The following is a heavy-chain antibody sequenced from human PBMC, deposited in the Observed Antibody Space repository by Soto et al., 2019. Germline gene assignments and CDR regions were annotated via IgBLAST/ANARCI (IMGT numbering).Heavy chain of an antibody. CDR2: IYYSGST. V-gene: IGHV4-31*03. Sequence: QVQLQESGPGLVKPSQTLSLTCTVSGGSISSGGYYWSWIRQHPGKGLEWIGYIYYSGSTYYNPSLKSRVTISVDTSKNQFSLKLSSVTAADTAVYYCARARHFWSSYPYYFDYWGQGTLVTVSS. CDR1: GGSISSGGYY. CDR3: ARARHFWSSYPYYFDY. D-gene: IGHD3-3*01. J-gene: IGHJ4*02.